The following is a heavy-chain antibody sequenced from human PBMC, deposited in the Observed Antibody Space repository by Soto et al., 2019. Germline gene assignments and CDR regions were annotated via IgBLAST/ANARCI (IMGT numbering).Heavy chain of an antibody. CDR3: ARGGSEAVVTAGLDY. J-gene: IGHJ4*02. CDR2: INPSGGSR. Sequence: GFEWMGIINPSGGSRSYSKKFQGRVTMTHNTSTSTVYMEVSSLRSEDTAVYYCARGGSEAVVTAGLDYWAQGVLVTGYS. D-gene: IGHD2-21*02. V-gene: IGHV1-46*01.